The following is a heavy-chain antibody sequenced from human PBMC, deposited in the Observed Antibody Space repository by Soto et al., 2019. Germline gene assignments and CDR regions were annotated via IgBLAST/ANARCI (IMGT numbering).Heavy chain of an antibody. CDR2: IIPIFGTA. CDR1: GGTFSSYA. V-gene: IGHV1-69*01. D-gene: IGHD1-26*01. Sequence: QAQLVQSGAEVKKPGSSVKVSCKASGGTFSSYAISWVRQAPGQGLEWMGGIIPIFGTANYAQKFQGIVTITADESTTTAYMELSSLRSEDTAVYYCARVVGATTAVAFDIWGQGTMVTVSS. CDR3: ARVVGATTAVAFDI. J-gene: IGHJ3*02.